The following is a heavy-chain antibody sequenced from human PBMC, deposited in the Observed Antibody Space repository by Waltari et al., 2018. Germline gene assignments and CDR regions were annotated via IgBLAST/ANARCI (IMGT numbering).Heavy chain of an antibody. Sequence: QVQLQESGPGLVKPSETLSLTCTVSGGSISSYYWSWIRQPPGKGLEWIGYIYYSGSTNYNPSLKSRVTISVDTSKNQFSLKLSSVTAADTAVYYCARGVNRALGFYYYYGMDVWGQGTTVTVSS. D-gene: IGHD3-10*01. CDR1: GGSISSYY. CDR3: ARGVNRALGFYYYYGMDV. V-gene: IGHV4-59*01. CDR2: IYYSGST. J-gene: IGHJ6*02.